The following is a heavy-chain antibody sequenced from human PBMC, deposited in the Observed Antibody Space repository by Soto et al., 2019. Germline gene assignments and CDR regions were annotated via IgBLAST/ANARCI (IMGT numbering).Heavy chain of an antibody. CDR2: SSATGAGT. CDR1: GFTFSSYG. CDR3: AKDRRAGGNYGFYSDF. J-gene: IGHJ4*02. D-gene: IGHD1-7*01. Sequence: LGGSLRLSCAASGFTFSSYGMTWVRQAPGKGLEWVSFSSATGAGTYYADSVKGRFTISRDNSKNTLYLQMTSLRADDTAVYYCAKDRRAGGNYGFYSDFWVQGA. V-gene: IGHV3-23*01.